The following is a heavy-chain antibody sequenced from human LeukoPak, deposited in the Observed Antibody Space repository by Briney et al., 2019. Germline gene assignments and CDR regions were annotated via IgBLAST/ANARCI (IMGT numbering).Heavy chain of an antibody. V-gene: IGHV3-23*01. CDR3: AKNYYDSSGFHDH. Sequence: GGSLRLSCAASGFTFSSYAMSWVRQAPGKGLEWVSTISDSGGSTYYADSVKGRFTISRDNSKNTLYLQMNSPRAEDTAVYYCAKNYYDSSGFHDHWGQGTLVTVSS. CDR1: GFTFSSYA. J-gene: IGHJ5*02. D-gene: IGHD3-22*01. CDR2: ISDSGGST.